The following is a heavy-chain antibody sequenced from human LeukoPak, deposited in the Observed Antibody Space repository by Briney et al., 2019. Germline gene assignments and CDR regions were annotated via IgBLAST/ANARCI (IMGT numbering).Heavy chain of an antibody. CDR3: ARSERRAQKDTYYNHYYYMDV. CDR2: IFLGGTT. CDR1: GASISSGAYD. V-gene: IGHV4-31*03. Sequence: PSETLSLTCTVSGASISSGAYDWIWIRQCPGKRLEWIGHIFLGGTTFFNPSLKSRLTISAHMSKNQFSLTLTSVTAADTAVYYCARSERRAQKDTYYNHYYYMDVWGKGTTVTVSS. J-gene: IGHJ6*03. D-gene: IGHD6-25*01.